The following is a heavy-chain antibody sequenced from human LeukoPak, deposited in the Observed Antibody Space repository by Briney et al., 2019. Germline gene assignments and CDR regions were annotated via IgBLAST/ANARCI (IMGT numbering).Heavy chain of an antibody. CDR1: GYTFTSYY. CDR3: AQEDYGGNSCDY. CDR2: INPSGGST. Sequence: ASVKVSCKASGYTFTSYYMHWVRQAPGQGLEWMGIINPSGGSTSYAQKFQGRVTMTRDTSTSTVYMELSSLRSEDTAVYYCAQEDYGGNSCDYWGQGTLVTVSS. J-gene: IGHJ4*02. D-gene: IGHD4-23*01. V-gene: IGHV1-46*01.